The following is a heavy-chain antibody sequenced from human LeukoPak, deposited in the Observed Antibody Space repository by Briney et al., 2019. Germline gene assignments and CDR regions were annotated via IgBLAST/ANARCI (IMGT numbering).Heavy chain of an antibody. V-gene: IGHV4-39*01. CDR3: ARRAVAASFDY. D-gene: IGHD6-19*01. CDR1: SSXX. Sequence: SSXXWGWIRQXRGKGLEWIVSIYYSGSTYYNPSLKSRFTISVDTSKNQFSLKLSSVTAADTAVYYCARRAVAASFDYWGQGTLVTVSS. CDR2: IYYSGST. J-gene: IGHJ4*02.